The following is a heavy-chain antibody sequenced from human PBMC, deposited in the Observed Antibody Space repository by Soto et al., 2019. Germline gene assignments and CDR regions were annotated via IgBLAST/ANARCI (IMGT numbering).Heavy chain of an antibody. J-gene: IGHJ3*02. CDR1: GGSFSGYY. D-gene: IGHD2-15*01. V-gene: IGHV4-34*01. Sequence: QVQLQQWGAGLLKPSETLSLTCAVYGGSFSGYYWSWIRQPPGKGLEWIGEINHSGSTNYNPSLKSRVTISVDTTKTQFSLKLSSVTAADTAVYYCARGHILVVVAATLAAFDIWGQGTMVTVSS. CDR2: INHSGST. CDR3: ARGHILVVVAATLAAFDI.